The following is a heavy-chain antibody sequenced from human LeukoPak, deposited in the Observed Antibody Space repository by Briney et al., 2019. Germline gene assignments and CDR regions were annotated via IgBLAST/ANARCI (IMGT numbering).Heavy chain of an antibody. J-gene: IGHJ4*02. V-gene: IGHV1-46*01. D-gene: IGHD3-22*01. CDR2: INPSGGST. CDR3: ARGPLNYYDSSGYYTM. Sequence: ASVKVSCKASGYTFTSYYMHWVRQAPGQGLEWMGIINPSGGSTSYAQKFQGRVTMTRDTSTSTVYMELSSLRSEDTAVYYCARGPLNYYDSSGYYTMWGQGTLVTVSS. CDR1: GYTFTSYY.